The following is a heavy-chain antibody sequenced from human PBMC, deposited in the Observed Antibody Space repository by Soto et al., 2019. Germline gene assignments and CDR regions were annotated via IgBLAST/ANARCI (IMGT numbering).Heavy chain of an antibody. J-gene: IGHJ4*02. D-gene: IGHD3-16*01. CDR2: IRSSPSAI. Sequence: EVQLMESGGGLVQPGGSLRLSCVASGFTFSSFSMNWVRQAPGKWLEWVSYIRSSPSAISYADSVKGRFTISRANAKNSLKVQWSGLRVEDTAVDYGARDTAYGFDSWGQGTLVRVSS. V-gene: IGHV3-48*01. CDR3: ARDTAYGFDS. CDR1: GFTFSSFS.